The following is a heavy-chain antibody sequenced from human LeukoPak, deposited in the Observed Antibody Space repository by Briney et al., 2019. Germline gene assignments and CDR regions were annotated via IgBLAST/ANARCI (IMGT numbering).Heavy chain of an antibody. D-gene: IGHD3-10*01. Sequence: SVKVSCKASGYTFTGYYMHWVRQAPGHGLEWVGWFNWNSGGKSYAQKFQRWVTMTRHTSISPAYVVLSRLRPDHTAVYYCARTPGTGTWYHYGGGGTLV. CDR1: GYTFTGYY. V-gene: IGHV1-2*04. CDR2: FNWNSGGK. CDR3: ARTPGTGTWYHY. J-gene: IGHJ4*02.